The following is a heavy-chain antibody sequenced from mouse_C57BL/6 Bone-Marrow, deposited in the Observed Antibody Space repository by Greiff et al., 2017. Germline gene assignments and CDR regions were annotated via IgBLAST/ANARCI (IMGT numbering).Heavy chain of an antibody. Sequence: EVQLVESGGGLVKPGGSLKLSCAASGFTFSDYGMHWVRQAPEKGLEWVAYISIGSSTIYYADTVKGRFTISRDNAKNTLFLQMTSLRSEDTAMYYCARGGYPHYYAMDYWGQGTSVTVSS. J-gene: IGHJ4*01. D-gene: IGHD2-2*01. V-gene: IGHV5-17*01. CDR2: ISIGSSTI. CDR1: GFTFSDYG. CDR3: ARGGYPHYYAMDY.